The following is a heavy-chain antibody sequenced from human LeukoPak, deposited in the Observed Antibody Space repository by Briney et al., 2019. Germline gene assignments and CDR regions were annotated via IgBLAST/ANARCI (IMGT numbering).Heavy chain of an antibody. V-gene: IGHV3-30-3*01. D-gene: IGHD5-18*01. CDR3: ARDGDGQLWQYYYYGMDV. CDR2: NK. J-gene: IGHJ6*02. Sequence: NKYYADSVKGRFTISRDNSKNTLYLQMNSLRAEDTAVYYCARDGDGQLWQYYYYGMDVWGQGTTVTVSS.